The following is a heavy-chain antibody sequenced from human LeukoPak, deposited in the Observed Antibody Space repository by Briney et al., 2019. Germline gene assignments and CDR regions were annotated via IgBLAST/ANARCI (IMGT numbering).Heavy chain of an antibody. CDR3: AITLGILEWVT. CDR2: LSGSDGST. D-gene: IGHD6-13*01. J-gene: IGHJ5*02. Sequence: GGSLRLSCADSGFTFYSYAMGWVRQAPGKGLEGVSSLSGSDGSTYYADSVRGRFTLSRDNSKNTLYLQMNSLRVEDTAVYYCAITLGILEWVTWGQGTLVTVSS. CDR1: GFTFYSYA. V-gene: IGHV3-23*01.